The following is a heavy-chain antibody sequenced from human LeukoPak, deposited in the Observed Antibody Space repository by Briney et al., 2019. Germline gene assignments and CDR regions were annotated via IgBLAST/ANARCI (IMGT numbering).Heavy chain of an antibody. D-gene: IGHD6-13*01. CDR3: VRRPEAGDY. Sequence: GGSLRLSCAASGFTFSDYYMTWIRQAPGTGLEWVSYISFSSSYTNYADSVKGRFTISRDNAKNSLYLQMNNLRAEDTAVYYCVRRPEAGDYWGQGTLVTVSS. J-gene: IGHJ4*02. CDR1: GFTFSDYY. CDR2: ISFSSSYT. V-gene: IGHV3-11*03.